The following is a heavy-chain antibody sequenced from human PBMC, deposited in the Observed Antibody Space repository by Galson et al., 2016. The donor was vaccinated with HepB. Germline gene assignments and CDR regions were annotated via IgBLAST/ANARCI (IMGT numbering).Heavy chain of an antibody. J-gene: IGHJ3*02. CDR3: ARMRYSSGWLDGFDI. Sequence: SLRLSCAVSGFSFRSHAMNWARQAPGKGLEWVSSTSSGSSYTYYADSVKGRFTISRDNARNSLYLQMNSLRVEDTAVYYCARMRYSSGWLDGFDIWAQGTMVTVSS. V-gene: IGHV3-21*01. CDR2: TSSGSSYT. CDR1: GFSFRSHA. D-gene: IGHD6-19*01.